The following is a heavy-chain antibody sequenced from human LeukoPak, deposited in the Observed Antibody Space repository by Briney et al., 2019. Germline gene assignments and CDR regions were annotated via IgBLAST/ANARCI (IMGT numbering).Heavy chain of an antibody. Sequence: GASVKVSCKASGYTFTGYYMHWVRQAPGQGLEWMGGINPNSGGTNYAQKFQGRVTMTRDTSISTAYMELSRLRSDDTAVYYCASGPPGSGSYYPPGDYWGQGTLVTVSS. CDR1: GYTFTGYY. V-gene: IGHV1-2*02. D-gene: IGHD1-26*01. CDR3: ASGPPGSGSYYPPGDY. CDR2: INPNSGGT. J-gene: IGHJ4*02.